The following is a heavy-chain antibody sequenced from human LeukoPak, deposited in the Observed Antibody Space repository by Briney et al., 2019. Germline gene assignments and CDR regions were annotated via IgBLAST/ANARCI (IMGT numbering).Heavy chain of an antibody. D-gene: IGHD1-26*01. CDR2: ISGSGGST. CDR1: GFTFSGYA. Sequence: GGSLRLSCAASGFTFSGYAMSWVRQAPGRGLEWVSAISGSGGSTYYADSVKGRFTISRDNAKNSLYLQMNSLRAEGTAVYYCAKDGGTHFDHWGQGTLVTVSS. V-gene: IGHV3-23*01. CDR3: AKDGGTHFDH. J-gene: IGHJ4*02.